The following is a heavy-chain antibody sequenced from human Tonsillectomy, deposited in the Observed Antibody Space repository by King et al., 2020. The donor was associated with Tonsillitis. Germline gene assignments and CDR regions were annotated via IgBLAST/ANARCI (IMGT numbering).Heavy chain of an antibody. CDR1: GFTLGDYT. CDR2: IRRKAYGGTT. V-gene: IGHV3-49*04. J-gene: IGHJ4*02. D-gene: IGHD1-7*01. Sequence: VQLVQSGGGLVQPGRSRRLSCTASGFTLGDYTMSWVRQAPGKGMEWVGFIRRKAYGGTTEYAASVKGRFTISRDASKSIAYLQMNTLKTEDTAVYYCTRFFPLGWNYVRSFDYWGQGTLATLSA. CDR3: TRFFPLGWNYVRSFDY.